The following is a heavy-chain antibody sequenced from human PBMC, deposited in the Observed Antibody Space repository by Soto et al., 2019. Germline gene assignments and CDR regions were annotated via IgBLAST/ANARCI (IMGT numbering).Heavy chain of an antibody. CDR1: GLTVSRTQ. CDR3: ARAREPEYSSSIFFDY. V-gene: IGHV3-53*01. D-gene: IGHD6-6*01. CDR2: IYSGGST. Sequence: GGSLRLSYAVSGLTVSRTQMSWVRQAPGKGLQWVSVIYSGGSTYYANAVKGRFTISRDISENTVHLELDKLTVDDTAVYYCARAREPEYSSSIFFDYWGRGTLVTVSS. J-gene: IGHJ4*02.